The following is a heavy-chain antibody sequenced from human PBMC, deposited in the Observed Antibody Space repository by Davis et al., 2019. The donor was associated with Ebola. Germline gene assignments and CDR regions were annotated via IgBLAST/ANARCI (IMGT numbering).Heavy chain of an antibody. CDR3: AIYDYWASTPSDY. D-gene: IGHD3-3*01. J-gene: IGHJ4*02. Sequence: ASVKVSCKASGYTFTSYHMHWVRQAPGQGLERIGWINPYNGDTYYVQKFQGRLTMTTDTFTSTAYMELRTLRSDDTAIFYCAIYDYWASTPSDYWGQGTLVTVSS. CDR2: INPYNGDT. V-gene: IGHV1-18*04. CDR1: GYTFTSYH.